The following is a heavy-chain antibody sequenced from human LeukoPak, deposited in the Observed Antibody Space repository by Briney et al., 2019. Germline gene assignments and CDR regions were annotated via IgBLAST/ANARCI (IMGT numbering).Heavy chain of an antibody. CDR2: MSGSRTYI. V-gene: IGHV3-21*01. CDR1: AFTISSYM. CDR3: ARDHSSGRYFDF. J-gene: IGHJ4*02. D-gene: IGHD3-22*01. Sequence: PGESLRLSCAASAFTISSYMMNWFRQAPGKGLEWVSSMSGSRTYIDYSDSVKGRFPISRDNAKNALYLQMDSPRAEDTAVYYCARDHSSGRYFDFWGQGTLVTVSS.